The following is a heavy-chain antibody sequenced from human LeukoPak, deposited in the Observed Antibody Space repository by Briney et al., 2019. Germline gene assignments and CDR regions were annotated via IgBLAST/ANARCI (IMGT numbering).Heavy chain of an antibody. J-gene: IGHJ4*02. CDR1: GGSINGGDHY. CDR3: ARARGGLGIVGYYLDY. V-gene: IGHV4-30-2*01. CDR2: IYHSGST. Sequence: SETLSLTCTVSGGSINGGDHYWTWIRQPPGKALEWIGYIYHSGSTYYNPSLKSRVTISVDSFKSQFSLKLNSVTAADTAVYYCARARGGLGIVGYYLDYWGQGTLVTVSS. D-gene: IGHD7-27*01.